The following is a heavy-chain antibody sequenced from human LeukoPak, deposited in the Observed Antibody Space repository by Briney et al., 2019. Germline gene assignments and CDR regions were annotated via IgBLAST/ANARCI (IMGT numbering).Heavy chain of an antibody. CDR3: ARGRRGSYYYYYGMDV. Sequence: PGGSLRLSCAASGFTFSSYWMHWVRQAPGKGLVWVSRINSVGSSTSYADSVKGRFTIPRDNAKNTLYLQMNSLRAEDTAVYYCARGRRGSYYYYYGMDVWGKGTTVTVSS. CDR1: GFTFSSYW. D-gene: IGHD3-16*01. CDR2: INSVGSST. V-gene: IGHV3-74*01. J-gene: IGHJ6*04.